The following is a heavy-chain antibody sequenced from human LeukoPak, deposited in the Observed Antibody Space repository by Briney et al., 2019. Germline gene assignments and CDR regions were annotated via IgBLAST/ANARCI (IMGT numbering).Heavy chain of an antibody. CDR1: GGSFSGYY. CDR3: ASLYDSSGRNRFDY. CDR2: INHSGNT. J-gene: IGHJ4*02. Sequence: PSETLSLTCAVYGGSFSGYYWSWIRQPPGKGLEWIGEINHSGNTNYNPSLKSRVTISVDTSKNQFSLKLSSVTAADTAVYYCASLYDSSGRNRFDYWGQGTLVTVSS. V-gene: IGHV4-34*01. D-gene: IGHD3-22*01.